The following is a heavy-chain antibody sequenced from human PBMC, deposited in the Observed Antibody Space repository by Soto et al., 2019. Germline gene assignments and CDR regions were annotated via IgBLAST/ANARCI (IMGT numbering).Heavy chain of an antibody. CDR1: GFTFSSYA. CDR3: AKAYLGGYYDSSGYFDY. D-gene: IGHD3-22*01. V-gene: IGHV3-23*01. CDR2: ISGSGGST. Sequence: GGSLRLSCAASGFTFSSYAMSWVRQAPGKGLEWVSAISGSGGSTYYADSVKGRFTIPRDNSKNTLYLQMNSLRAEDTAVYYCAKAYLGGYYDSSGYFDYCGQGTLVTVSS. J-gene: IGHJ4*02.